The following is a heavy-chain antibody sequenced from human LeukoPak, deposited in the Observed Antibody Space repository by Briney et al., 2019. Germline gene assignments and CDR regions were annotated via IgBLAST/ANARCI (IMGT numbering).Heavy chain of an antibody. CDR1: GGSFSGYY. V-gene: IGHV4-34*01. J-gene: IGHJ6*02. Sequence: SETLSLTCAVYGGSFSGYYWSWIRQPPGKGLEWIWEINHSGSTNYNPSLKSRVTISVDTSKNQFSLKLSSVTAADTAVYYCARGGGNSRRHYYYYYGMDVWGQGTTVTVSS. D-gene: IGHD4-23*01. CDR3: ARGGGNSRRHYYYYYGMDV. CDR2: INHSGST.